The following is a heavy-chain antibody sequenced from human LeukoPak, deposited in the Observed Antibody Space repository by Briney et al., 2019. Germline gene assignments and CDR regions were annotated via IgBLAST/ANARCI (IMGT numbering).Heavy chain of an antibody. CDR2: INQSGST. J-gene: IGHJ5*02. CDR3: ARGRGPPAYDFWSGKLGVWFDP. CDR1: GGSFSGYY. Sequence: KSSETLSLTCAVYGGSFSGYYWSWIRQPPGKGLEWIGEINQSGSTNYNPSLKSRVTISVDTSKNQFSLKLSSVTAADTAVHYCARGRGPPAYDFWSGKLGVWFDPWGQGTLVTVSS. D-gene: IGHD3-3*01. V-gene: IGHV4-34*01.